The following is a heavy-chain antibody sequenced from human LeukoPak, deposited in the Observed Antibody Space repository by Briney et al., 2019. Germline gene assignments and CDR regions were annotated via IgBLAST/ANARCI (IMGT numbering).Heavy chain of an antibody. J-gene: IGHJ6*02. D-gene: IGHD4-17*01. CDR1: GGSISSGGYY. V-gene: IGHV4-31*03. CDR3: ARDRRDYGDPISYGMDV. CDR2: IYYSGST. Sequence: PQTLSLTCTVSGGSISSGGYYWSWIRQHPGKGLEWIGYIYYSGSTYYNPSLKSRVTISVDTSKNQFSLKLSSVTAADTAVYYCARDRRDYGDPISYGMDVWGQGTTVTVSS.